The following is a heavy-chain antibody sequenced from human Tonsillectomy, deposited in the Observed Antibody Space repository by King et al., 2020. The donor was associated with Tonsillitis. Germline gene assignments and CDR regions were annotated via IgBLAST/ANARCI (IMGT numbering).Heavy chain of an antibody. V-gene: IGHV4-59*01. D-gene: IGHD4-17*01. CDR1: GGSISNYY. CDR3: ARDDGDQFDY. Sequence: QLQESGPGLVKPSETLSLTCTVSGGSISNYYWSWVRQPPGKGLEWIGYIYYSGSTTYNPSLKSRVTISVDTSKNQISLKLSSVTAADTAVYYCARDDGDQFDYRGQGTLVTVSS. CDR2: IYYSGST. J-gene: IGHJ4*02.